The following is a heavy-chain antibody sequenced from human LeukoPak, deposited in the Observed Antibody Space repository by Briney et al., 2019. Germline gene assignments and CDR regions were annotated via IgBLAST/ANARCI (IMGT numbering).Heavy chain of an antibody. V-gene: IGHV3-30*04. D-gene: IGHD3-9*01. J-gene: IGHJ4*02. CDR1: GFTFSSHA. CDR3: ARTYDILSAFDY. CDR2: ISYDGSNK. Sequence: GSLRLSCAASGFTFSSHAMHWVRQAPGKGLEWVAVISYDGSNKYYADSVKGRFTISRDNSKNTLYLQMNSLRAEDTAVYYCARTYDILSAFDYWGQGTLVTVSS.